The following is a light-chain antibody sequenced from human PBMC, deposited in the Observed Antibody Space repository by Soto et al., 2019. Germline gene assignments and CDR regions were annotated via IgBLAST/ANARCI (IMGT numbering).Light chain of an antibody. V-gene: IGLV2-14*01. CDR1: SSDIGGYDY. Sequence: QSVLTQPASVSVSPGQSITISCTGTSSDIGGYDYVSWYQHHPGKAPKFIIYGVTNRPSGVSHRFSGSKSANTASLTISGLQAEDEADYYCTSYTSSSTHVFGTGTKVTVL. CDR3: TSYTSSSTHV. CDR2: GVT. J-gene: IGLJ1*01.